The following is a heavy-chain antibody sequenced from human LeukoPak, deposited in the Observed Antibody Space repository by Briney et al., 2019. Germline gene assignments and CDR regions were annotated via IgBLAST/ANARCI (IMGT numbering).Heavy chain of an antibody. CDR3: ARSGYSYERYYYYYMDV. V-gene: IGHV4-59*01. J-gene: IGHJ6*03. CDR2: IYYSGST. D-gene: IGHD5-18*01. CDR1: GGSISSYY. Sequence: SETLSLTCTVSGGSISSYYWSWIRQPPGKGLEWIGYIYYSGSTNQNPSLKSRVTISVDTSKNQFSLKLSSVTAADTAVYYCARSGYSYERYYYYYMDVWGKGTTVTISS.